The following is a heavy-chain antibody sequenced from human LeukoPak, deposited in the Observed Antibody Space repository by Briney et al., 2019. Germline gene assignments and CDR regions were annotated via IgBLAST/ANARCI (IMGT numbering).Heavy chain of an antibody. CDR3: ARLGDSDYVWGSYRSYYFDY. J-gene: IGHJ4*02. CDR1: GYTFTGYY. D-gene: IGHD3-16*02. Sequence: PVASVNVSCKASGYTFTGYYMHWVRQAPGQGLEWMGWINPNSGGTNYAQKFQGRVTMTRDTSISTAYMELSRLRSDDTAVYYCARLGDSDYVWGSYRSYYFDYWGQGTLVTVSS. V-gene: IGHV1-2*02. CDR2: INPNSGGT.